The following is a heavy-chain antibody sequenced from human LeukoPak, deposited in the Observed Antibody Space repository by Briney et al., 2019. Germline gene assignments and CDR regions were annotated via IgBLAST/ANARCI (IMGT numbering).Heavy chain of an antibody. CDR2: IYYSGSS. J-gene: IGHJ5*02. V-gene: IGHV4-59*08. CDR1: GVSISSDY. Sequence: PSETRSLTCTVSGVSISSDYWSWIRLPPGKGLEWIGYIYYSGSSNYNPSLKSRVTMSVDTSKNQFSLKLSSVTAADTAVYYCARRLRQNLFDPWGQGTLVTVSS. D-gene: IGHD4-17*01. CDR3: ARRLRQNLFDP.